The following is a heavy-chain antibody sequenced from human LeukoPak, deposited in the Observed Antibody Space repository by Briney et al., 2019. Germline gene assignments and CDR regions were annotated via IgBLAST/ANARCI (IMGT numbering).Heavy chain of an antibody. Sequence: GGSLRLSCAASRFTFSSYGMHWVRQAPGKGLEWVAFIRYDGSNKYYADSVKGRFTISRDNSKNTLYLQMNSLRAEDTAVYYCATSPYIVVVVATTRAKFDIWGQGTMVTVSS. D-gene: IGHD2-15*01. CDR1: RFTFSSYG. V-gene: IGHV3-30*02. J-gene: IGHJ3*02. CDR3: ATSPYIVVVVATTRAKFDI. CDR2: IRYDGSNK.